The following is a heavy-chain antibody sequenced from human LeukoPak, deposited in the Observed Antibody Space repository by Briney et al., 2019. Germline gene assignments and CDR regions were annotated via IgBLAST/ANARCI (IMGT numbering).Heavy chain of an antibody. CDR1: GYTFTSYG. J-gene: IGHJ6*02. CDR2: ISAYNGNT. V-gene: IGHV1-18*01. Sequence: GASVKVSCKASGYTFTSYGISWVRQAPGQGLECMGWISAYNGNTNYAQKLQGRVTMTTDTSTSTAYMELRSLRSDDTAVYYCARGSPAMVYYGMNVWGQGTTVTVSS. CDR3: ARGSPAMVYYGMNV. D-gene: IGHD5-18*01.